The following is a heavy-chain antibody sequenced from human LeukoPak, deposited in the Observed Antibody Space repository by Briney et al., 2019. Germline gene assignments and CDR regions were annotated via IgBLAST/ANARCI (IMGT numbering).Heavy chain of an antibody. Sequence: PSETLSLTCTVSGGSISSRSYYWGWIRQPPGKGLEWIGSIYYSGSTYYNPSLKSRVTISVDTSKNQFSLNLRSVTSADTAVYFCTRVSIHGDSDYWGQGTLVTVSS. CDR2: IYYSGST. CDR3: TRVSIHGDSDY. V-gene: IGHV4-39*07. J-gene: IGHJ4*02. CDR1: GGSISSRSYY.